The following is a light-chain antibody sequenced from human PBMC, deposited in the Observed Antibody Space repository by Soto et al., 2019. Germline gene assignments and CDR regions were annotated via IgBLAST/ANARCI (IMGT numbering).Light chain of an antibody. CDR3: QQANSFPLT. J-gene: IGKJ4*01. CDR1: QDINNR. CDR2: TTS. V-gene: IGKV1D-12*01. Sequence: GARVTITCRASQDINNRLAWYQQKPGKAPKLLIYTTSNLQSGVPSRFSGSGSGTDFTLTISSLQPDDFATYYCQQANSFPLTFGGGTKVEIK.